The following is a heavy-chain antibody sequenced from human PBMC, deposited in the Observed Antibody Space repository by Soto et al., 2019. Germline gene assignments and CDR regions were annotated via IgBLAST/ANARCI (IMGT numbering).Heavy chain of an antibody. CDR1: GYTFTSYD. J-gene: IGHJ4*02. CDR2: MNPNSGTT. V-gene: IGHV1-8*01. D-gene: IGHD6-13*01. Sequence: ASVKVSCKTAGYTFTSYDINWVRQATGQGLEWMGWMNPNSGTTGYAQKFQGRVTMTRDTSISTVYMEMSSLRSEDTALYYCATKQLLQRGSFDYLGQGTLVNLS. CDR3: ATKQLLQRGSFDY.